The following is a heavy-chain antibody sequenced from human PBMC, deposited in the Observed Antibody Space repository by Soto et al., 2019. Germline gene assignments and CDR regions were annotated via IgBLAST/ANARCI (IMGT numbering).Heavy chain of an antibody. CDR1: GDSLSTYD. Sequence: QVQLQESGPGLVRPSETLSLTCTVSGDSLSTYDWSWIRQPAGERLEWIGRIHDTGRTNYNPSLKSRVTMSVDTSKNQFSLRVNSVTAADTAVYYCARESVSGTYRFDSWGQGTLVTVSS. CDR3: ARESVSGTYRFDS. D-gene: IGHD3-16*02. V-gene: IGHV4-4*07. J-gene: IGHJ4*02. CDR2: IHDTGRT.